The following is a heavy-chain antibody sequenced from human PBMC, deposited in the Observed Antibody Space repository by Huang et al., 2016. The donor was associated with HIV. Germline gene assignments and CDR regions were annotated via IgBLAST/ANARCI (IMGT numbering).Heavy chain of an antibody. D-gene: IGHD3-10*01. Sequence: QLLLQESGPGLVKPSEALALTCAVSGGSIRSSDYHWGWIRQPPGKGLAWIGSIYYKGRTHYSPSLKRRVTIAVDTSKNLFFLNLTSMTAADTAVYYCARHREGPVAYYSGWGSHLNYMDVWGRGRTVVVSS. J-gene: IGHJ6*03. CDR1: GGSIRSSDYH. V-gene: IGHV4-39*01. CDR3: ARHREGPVAYYSGWGSHLNYMDV. CDR2: IYYKGRT.